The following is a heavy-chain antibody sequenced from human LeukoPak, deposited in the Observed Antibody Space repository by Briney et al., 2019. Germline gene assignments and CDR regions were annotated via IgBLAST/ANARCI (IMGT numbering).Heavy chain of an antibody. CDR1: GYTFTSYD. CDR3: ARGRSWSGYSHYYYYYMDV. CDR2: MNPNSGNT. V-gene: IGHV1-8*01. Sequence: GASVKVSCKASGYTFTSYDINWVRPATGQGLEWMGWMNPNSGNTGYAQKFQGRVTMTRNTSISTAYMELSSLRSEDTAVYYCARGRSWSGYSHYYYYYMDVWGKGTTVTVSS. J-gene: IGHJ6*03. D-gene: IGHD3-3*01.